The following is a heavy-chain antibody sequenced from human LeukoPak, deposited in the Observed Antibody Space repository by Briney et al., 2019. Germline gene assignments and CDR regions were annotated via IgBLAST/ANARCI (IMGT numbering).Heavy chain of an antibody. V-gene: IGHV3-23*01. CDR3: AKNGGYNYFMGNFDY. CDR2: ISGSGGST. J-gene: IGHJ4*02. CDR1: GFTFSSYA. D-gene: IGHD5-24*01. Sequence: PGGSLRLSCAASGFTFSSYAMSWVRQTPEKGLEWVSGISGSGGSTYYADSVKGRYTISRDNSKNTLYLQMTSLRGEDTAVYYCAKNGGYNYFMGNFDYWGQGTLVTVSS.